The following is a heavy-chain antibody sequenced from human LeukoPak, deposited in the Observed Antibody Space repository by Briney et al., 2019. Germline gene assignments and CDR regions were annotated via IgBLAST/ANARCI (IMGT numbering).Heavy chain of an antibody. CDR3: ARDLAWGGY. CDR1: GFTFSIYT. CDR2: ITSSSSSM. Sequence: GGSLRLSCVASGFTFSIYTMSWVRQAPGKGLEWVSSITSSSSSMYSADSVKGRLTISRDNAKNSLYLQMNSLRAEDTAVYYCARDLAWGGYWGQGALVTVSS. J-gene: IGHJ4*02. D-gene: IGHD7-27*01. V-gene: IGHV3-21*01.